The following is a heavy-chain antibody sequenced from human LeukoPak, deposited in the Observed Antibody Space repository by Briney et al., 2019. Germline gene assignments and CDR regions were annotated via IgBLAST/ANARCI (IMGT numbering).Heavy chain of an antibody. CDR3: ARPLQGIAAAGY. Sequence: GESLKISCKGSGYRFGNYWIAWVRQMPGKGLETMGIIYPGDSDTRYSPSFQGQVTFSADKSISTAYLQWSSLKASDTAMYYCARPLQGIAAAGYWGQGTLVTVSS. CDR2: IYPGDSDT. CDR1: GYRFGNYW. D-gene: IGHD6-13*01. V-gene: IGHV5-51*01. J-gene: IGHJ4*02.